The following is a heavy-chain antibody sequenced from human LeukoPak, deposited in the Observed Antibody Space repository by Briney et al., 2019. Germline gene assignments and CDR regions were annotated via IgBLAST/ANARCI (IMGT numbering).Heavy chain of an antibody. V-gene: IGHV4-59*01. CDR1: GGPISSYY. Sequence: SETLSLTCTVSGGPISSYYWSWIRQPPGKGLEWIGYIYYSGSTNYNPSLKSRVTISVDTSKNQFSLKLSSVTAADTAVYYCARGIGTIFYYYMDVWGKGTTVTVSS. J-gene: IGHJ6*03. CDR3: ARGIGTIFYYYMDV. D-gene: IGHD4/OR15-4a*01. CDR2: IYYSGST.